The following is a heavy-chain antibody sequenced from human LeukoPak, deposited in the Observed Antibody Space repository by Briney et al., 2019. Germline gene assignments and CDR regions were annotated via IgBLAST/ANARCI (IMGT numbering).Heavy chain of an antibody. CDR1: GGTFSSYA. D-gene: IGHD4-17*01. V-gene: IGHV1-69*04. CDR3: ARGRTTVTPEDAFDI. CDR2: IIPIFGIA. J-gene: IGHJ3*02. Sequence: SVKVSCKASGGTFSSYAISWVRQAPGQGLEWMGRIIPIFGIANYAQKFQGRVTITADKSTSTAYMELSSLRSEDTAVYYCARGRTTVTPEDAFDIWGQGTMVTVSS.